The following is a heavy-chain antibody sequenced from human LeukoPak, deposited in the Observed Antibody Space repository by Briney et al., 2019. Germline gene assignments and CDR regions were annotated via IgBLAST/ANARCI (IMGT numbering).Heavy chain of an antibody. CDR1: GFTFSNAW. V-gene: IGHV3-15*01. Sequence: GGSLRLSCAASGFTFSNAWMSWVRQAPGKGLEWVGRIKSKTDGGTTDYAAPVKGRFTISRDDSKNTLYLQMNSLKTEDTAVYYCTTGTPNRGLDAFDIWGQGTMVTVSS. J-gene: IGHJ3*02. D-gene: IGHD3-10*01. CDR2: IKSKTDGGTT. CDR3: TTGTPNRGLDAFDI.